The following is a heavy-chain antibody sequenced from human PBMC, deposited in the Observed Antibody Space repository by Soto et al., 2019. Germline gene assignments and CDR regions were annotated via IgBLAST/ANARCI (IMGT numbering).Heavy chain of an antibody. J-gene: IGHJ4*02. D-gene: IGHD2-15*01. V-gene: IGHV5-10-1*01. Sequence: PGESLKISCKGSGYSFTSYWISWVRQMPGKGLEWMGRIDPSDSYTNYSPSFQGHVTISADKSISTAYLQWSSPKASDTAMYYCARIIDYCSGGSCFPDYWGQATLVTVSS. CDR1: GYSFTSYW. CDR2: IDPSDSYT. CDR3: ARIIDYCSGGSCFPDY.